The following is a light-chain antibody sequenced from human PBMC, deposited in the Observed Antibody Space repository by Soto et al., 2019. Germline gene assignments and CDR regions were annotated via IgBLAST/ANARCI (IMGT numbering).Light chain of an antibody. V-gene: IGKV1-5*03. CDR2: KAS. J-gene: IGKJ5*01. CDR3: QHARSFPIT. CDR1: QSISSW. Sequence: DIQMPLPLSSLYAAVGERSIITCRASQSISSWLAWYQQKPGKAPKLLIYKASSLESGVPSRFSGSGSGTDFTLTISSLQPEDFATDSCQHARSFPITVGQGTRREIK.